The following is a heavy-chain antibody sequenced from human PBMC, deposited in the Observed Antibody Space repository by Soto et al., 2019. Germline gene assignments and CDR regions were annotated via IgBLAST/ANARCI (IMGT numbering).Heavy chain of an antibody. D-gene: IGHD6-19*01. CDR3: AREPGQWLFAY. V-gene: IGHV1-18*01. CDR1: GYTFTSYG. CDR2: ISAYNGNT. J-gene: IGHJ4*02. Sequence: QVQLVQSGAEVKKPGASVKVSCKASGYTFTSYGISWVRQAPGQGLEWMGWISAYNGNTNYAQKLQGRVTMTTDTPTSKANRERRSLRSDDTAVFSWAREPGQWLFAYWGQEPLVTASS.